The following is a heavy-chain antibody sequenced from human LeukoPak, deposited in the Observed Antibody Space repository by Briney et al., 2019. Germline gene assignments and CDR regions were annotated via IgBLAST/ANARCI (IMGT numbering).Heavy chain of an antibody. Sequence: ASVNVSCKASGYSFTSNYIHWVRQAPGQGLEWMGMIYPRDGSTSYAQKFQGRVTVTRDTSTSTVHMELSGLRSEDTAVYYCARDQEAFDYWGQGTLVTVSS. CDR1: GYSFTSNY. CDR2: IYPRDGST. J-gene: IGHJ4*02. V-gene: IGHV1-46*01. CDR3: ARDQEAFDY.